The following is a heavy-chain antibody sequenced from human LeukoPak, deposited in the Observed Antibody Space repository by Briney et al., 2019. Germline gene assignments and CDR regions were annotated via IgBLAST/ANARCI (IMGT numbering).Heavy chain of an antibody. CDR2: ISANNGNT. CDR3: ARAWESSDYQPEDY. CDR1: GYTFTGYN. V-gene: IGHV1-18*04. Sequence: ASLKVSCEASGYTFTGYNMHWVRQAPGQGLEWVGCISANNGNTNYAQNPQGRVTMTTDTSTSTAYMELRSLRSDDTAVYYCARAWESSDYQPEDYWGQGTLVTVSS. D-gene: IGHD3-22*01. J-gene: IGHJ4*02.